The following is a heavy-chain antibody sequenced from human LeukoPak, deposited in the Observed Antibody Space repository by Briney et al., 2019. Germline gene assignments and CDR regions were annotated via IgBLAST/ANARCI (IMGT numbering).Heavy chain of an antibody. CDR3: AKDLTIAAAGTSLDY. D-gene: IGHD6-13*01. CDR2: IGYDGSNK. V-gene: IGHV3-30*02. Sequence: GGSLRLSCAASGFTFSSYGMPWVRQAPGKGLEWVAFIGYDGSNKYYADSVKGRFTISRDNSKNTLYLQMNSLRAEDTAVYYCAKDLTIAAAGTSLDYWGQGTLVTVSS. CDR1: GFTFSSYG. J-gene: IGHJ4*02.